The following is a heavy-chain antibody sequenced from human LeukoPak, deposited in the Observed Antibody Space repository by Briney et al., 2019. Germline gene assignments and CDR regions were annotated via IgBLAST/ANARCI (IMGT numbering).Heavy chain of an antibody. D-gene: IGHD6-19*01. CDR3: AREGTYGWYNWFDP. Sequence: PSETLSLTCTVSGGSISSYYWSWIRQPPGKGLEWIGYMFRTGSTNYNPPLKSRVTITPDTSKNQLSLRLTSVTAADTAVYYCAREGTYGWYNWFDPWGQGTLVTVSS. J-gene: IGHJ5*02. V-gene: IGHV4-59*13. CDR1: GGSISSYY. CDR2: MFRTGST.